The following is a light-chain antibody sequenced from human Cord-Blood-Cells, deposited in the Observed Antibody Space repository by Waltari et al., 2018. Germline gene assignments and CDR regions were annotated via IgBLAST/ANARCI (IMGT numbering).Light chain of an antibody. CDR2: GAS. J-gene: IGKJ1*01. CDR1: QSVSSSY. V-gene: IGKV3-20*01. Sequence: DIVLTQSPGPLSLSPGERATLSCRASQSVSSSYLAWYQQTPGQAPRLRIYGASSRATGIPDRFSGSGSGTDFTLTISRLEPEDFAVYYCQQYGSSPWTFGQGTKVEIK. CDR3: QQYGSSPWT.